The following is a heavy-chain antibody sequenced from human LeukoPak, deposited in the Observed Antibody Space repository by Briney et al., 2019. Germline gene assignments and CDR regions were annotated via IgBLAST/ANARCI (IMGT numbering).Heavy chain of an antibody. CDR1: RGSFSGYY. D-gene: IGHD3-3*01. V-gene: IGHV4-34*01. CDR3: ARAGLWSTSGLTIFGVVRRLYFDY. J-gene: IGHJ4*02. Sequence: SETLSLTCAVYRGSFSGYYWSWIRQPPRKGLEWIGEINHSGSTNYNPSLKSRVTISVDTSKNQFSLKLSSVTAADTAVYYCARAGLWSTSGLTIFGVVRRLYFDYSGQGTLVTVSS. CDR2: INHSGST.